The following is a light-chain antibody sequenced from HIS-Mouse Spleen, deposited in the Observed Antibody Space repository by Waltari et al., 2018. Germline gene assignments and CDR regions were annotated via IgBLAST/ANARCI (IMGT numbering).Light chain of an antibody. Sequence: QSVLTQPPSASGTPGQRVTISCSGSSPNIGRNTVHWYHQLPGTPPKLLIYSNNQRPSGVPDRFSGSKSGTSASLAISGLQSEDEADYYCAAWDDSLNGVVFGGGTKLTVL. CDR3: AAWDDSLNGVV. CDR2: SNN. V-gene: IGLV1-44*01. J-gene: IGLJ2*01. CDR1: SPNIGRNT.